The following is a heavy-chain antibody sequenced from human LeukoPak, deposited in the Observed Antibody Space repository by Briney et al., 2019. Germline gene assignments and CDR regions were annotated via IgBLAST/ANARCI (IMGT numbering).Heavy chain of an antibody. Sequence: GESLKISCKGSGYSFTSYWIGWVRQMPGKGLEWMGIIYPGDSDTRYSPSFQGQVTISADKSISTAYLQWSSLKASDTAMYYCASGGSWDYYYYGTDVWGQGTTVTVSS. J-gene: IGHJ6*02. CDR3: ASGGSWDYYYYGTDV. CDR1: GYSFTSYW. D-gene: IGHD1-26*01. CDR2: IYPGDSDT. V-gene: IGHV5-51*01.